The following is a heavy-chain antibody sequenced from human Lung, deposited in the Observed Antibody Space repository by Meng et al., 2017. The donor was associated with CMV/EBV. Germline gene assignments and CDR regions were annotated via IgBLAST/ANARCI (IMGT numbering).Heavy chain of an antibody. CDR2: INEDETTT. Sequence: GESLKISCAASGFTFSSFWVHWVRQVPGKGLVWVSRINEDETTTNYADSVKGRFTISRDNARNTVYLQMNSLKVEDTAVYYCARDIGGVSGYWGQGTLVTVSS. CDR1: GFTFSSFW. J-gene: IGHJ4*02. D-gene: IGHD3-3*01. V-gene: IGHV3-74*01. CDR3: ARDIGGVSGY.